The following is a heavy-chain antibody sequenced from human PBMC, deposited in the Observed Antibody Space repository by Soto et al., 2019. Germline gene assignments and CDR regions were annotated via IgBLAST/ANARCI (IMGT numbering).Heavy chain of an antibody. CDR3: AKASQPYYDFWSGYCWYFDL. V-gene: IGHV3-23*01. D-gene: IGHD3-3*01. J-gene: IGHJ2*01. CDR2: ISGSGGST. CDR1: GFTFSSYA. Sequence: GGSLRLSCAASGFTFSSYAMSWVRQAPGKGLEWVSAISGSGGSTYYANSVKGRFTISRDNSKNTLYLQMNSLRAEDTAIYYCAKASQPYYDFWSGYCWYFDLWGRGTLVTVSS.